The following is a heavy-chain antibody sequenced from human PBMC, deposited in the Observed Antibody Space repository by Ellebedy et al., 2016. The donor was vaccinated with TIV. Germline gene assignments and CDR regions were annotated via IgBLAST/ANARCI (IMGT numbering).Heavy chain of an antibody. CDR3: ARDSWGLSPYYYDSSGSDFDY. CDR1: GFTFSSYA. J-gene: IGHJ4*02. V-gene: IGHV3-30*04. CDR2: ISYDGSNK. D-gene: IGHD3-22*01. Sequence: GESLKISXAASGFTFSSYAMHWVRQAPGKGLEWVAVISYDGSNKYYADSVKGRFTISRDNSKNTLYLQMNSLRAEDTAVYYCARDSWGLSPYYYDSSGSDFDYWGQGTLVTVSS.